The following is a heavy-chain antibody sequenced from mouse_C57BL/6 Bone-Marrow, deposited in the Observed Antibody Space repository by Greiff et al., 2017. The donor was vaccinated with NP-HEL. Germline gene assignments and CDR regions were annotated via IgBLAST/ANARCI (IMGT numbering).Heavy chain of an antibody. CDR3: ARLGYGSSHWYFDV. CDR2: INPYNGGT. D-gene: IGHD1-1*01. V-gene: IGHV1-19*01. J-gene: IGHJ1*03. CDR1: GYTFTDYY. Sequence: EVQLQQSGPVLVKPGASVKMSCKASGYTFTDYYMNWVKQSHGKSLEWIGVINPYNGGTSYNQKFKGKATLTVDKSSSTAYMELNSLTSEDSAVYYCARLGYGSSHWYFDVWGTGTTVTVSS.